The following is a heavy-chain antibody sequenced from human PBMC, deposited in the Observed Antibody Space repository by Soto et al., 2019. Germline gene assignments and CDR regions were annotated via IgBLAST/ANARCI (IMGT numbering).Heavy chain of an antibody. CDR3: ARELRAAMAFDY. Sequence: GGSLRLSCAASGFTFSSYGMHWVRQAPGKGLEWVAVIWYDGSNKYYADSVNGRFTISRDNSKNTLYLQMNSLRAEDTAVYYCARELRAAMAFDYWGQGTLVTVSS. CDR1: GFTFSSYG. D-gene: IGHD5-18*01. J-gene: IGHJ4*02. CDR2: IWYDGSNK. V-gene: IGHV3-33*01.